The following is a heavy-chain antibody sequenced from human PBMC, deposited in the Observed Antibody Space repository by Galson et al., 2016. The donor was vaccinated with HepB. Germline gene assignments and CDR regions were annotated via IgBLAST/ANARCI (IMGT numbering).Heavy chain of an antibody. CDR1: GASINSFY. CDR2: VFYSGST. Sequence: ETLSLTCTISGASINSFYWSWIRQSPGKGLEWIAYVFYSGSTDYNPSLKSRVAVSTDTSTNQFFLNLYSVTAADTAVYYCAAGTTDLRYFDYWGQGTLVAVSS. D-gene: IGHD1-7*01. V-gene: IGHV4-59*01. J-gene: IGHJ4*02. CDR3: AAGTTDLRYFDY.